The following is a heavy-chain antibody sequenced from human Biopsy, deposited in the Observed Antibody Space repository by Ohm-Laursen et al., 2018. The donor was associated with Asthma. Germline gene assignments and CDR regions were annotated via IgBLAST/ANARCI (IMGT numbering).Heavy chain of an antibody. Sequence: SLRLSCAASGFTFSYYGMHWVRQAPGKGLEWVAVIWYDGTNKYYGDSVKGRSTISRDNSKNTLYLQMNTLSAEDTAVYYCAKVQAEYYYYYDVDVWGQGTTVTVSS. J-gene: IGHJ6*02. D-gene: IGHD4-11*01. CDR1: GFTFSYYG. V-gene: IGHV3-33*06. CDR3: AKVQAEYYYYYDVDV. CDR2: IWYDGTNK.